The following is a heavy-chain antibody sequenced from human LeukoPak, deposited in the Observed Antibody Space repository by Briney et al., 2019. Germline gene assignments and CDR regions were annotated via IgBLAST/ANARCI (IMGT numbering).Heavy chain of an antibody. CDR3: ARRDVLTTCVDY. CDR1: GGSISSYY. CDR2: IYYSGST. Sequence: PSETLSLTCTVSGGSISSYYWSWIRQPPGKGLEWIGYIYYSGSTNYNPSLKSRVTISVDTSKNQLSLKLSSVTAADTAVYYCARRDVLTTCVDYWGQGTLVTVSS. J-gene: IGHJ4*02. V-gene: IGHV4-59*12. D-gene: IGHD4-17*01.